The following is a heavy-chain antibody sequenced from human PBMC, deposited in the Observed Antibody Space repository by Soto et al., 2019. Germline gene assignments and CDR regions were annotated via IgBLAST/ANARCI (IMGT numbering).Heavy chain of an antibody. V-gene: IGHV4-34*01. J-gene: IGHJ4*02. D-gene: IGHD5-12*01. CDR2: INHSGST. Sequence: SETLSLTCAVYGGSFSGYYWSLIRQPPGKGLEWIGEINHSGSTNYNPSLKSRVTISVDTSKNQFSLKLSSVTAADTAVYYCARLPPVEMATITGQTSDYWGQGTLVTVSS. CDR3: ARLPPVEMATITGQTSDY. CDR1: GGSFSGYY.